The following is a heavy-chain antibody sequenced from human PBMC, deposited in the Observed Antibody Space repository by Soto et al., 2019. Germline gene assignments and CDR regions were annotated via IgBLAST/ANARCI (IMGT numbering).Heavy chain of an antibody. Sequence: GGSLRLSCAASGFTFSSYGMHWVRQAPGKGLEWVAVISYDGSNKYYADSVKGRFTISRDNSKNTLYLQMNSLRAEDTAVYYCAKSRKNSSGPGYWGQGTLVTVSS. V-gene: IGHV3-30*18. CDR3: AKSRKNSSGPGY. CDR2: ISYDGSNK. D-gene: IGHD3-22*01. J-gene: IGHJ4*02. CDR1: GFTFSSYG.